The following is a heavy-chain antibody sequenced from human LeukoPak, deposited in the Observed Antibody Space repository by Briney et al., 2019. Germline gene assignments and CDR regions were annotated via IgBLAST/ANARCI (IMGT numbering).Heavy chain of an antibody. J-gene: IGHJ6*03. Sequence: GGSLRLSCAASGFTFSSYSMNWVRQAPGKGLEWVSVIYSGGSTYYADSVKGRFTISRDNSKNTLYLQMNSLRAEDTAVYYCASSVTALRYYYYYYMDVWGKGTTVTISS. CDR3: ASSVTALRYYYYYYMDV. CDR2: IYSGGST. CDR1: GFTFSSYS. V-gene: IGHV3-53*01. D-gene: IGHD2-21*02.